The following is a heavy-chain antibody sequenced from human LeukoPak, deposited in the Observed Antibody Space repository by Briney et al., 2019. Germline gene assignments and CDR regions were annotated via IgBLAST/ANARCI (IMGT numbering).Heavy chain of an antibody. CDR1: GFTVSSNY. D-gene: IGHD5-18*01. J-gene: IGHJ4*02. V-gene: IGHV3-53*01. CDR3: ARGGYHAYYLDY. Sequence: PGGSLRLSCAASGFTVSSNYMNWVRQAPGKGLEWVSVIYSGGSTYYADSVKGRFTISRDNAKNTLYLQMNSLRAEDTAVYYCARGGYHAYYLDYWGQGSLVTVSS. CDR2: IYSGGST.